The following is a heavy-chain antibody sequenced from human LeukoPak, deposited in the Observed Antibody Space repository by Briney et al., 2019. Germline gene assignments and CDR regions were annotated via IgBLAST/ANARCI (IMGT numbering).Heavy chain of an antibody. V-gene: IGHV4-59*01. J-gene: IGHJ4*02. CDR1: GGSISSYY. Sequence: PSETLSLTCTVSGGSISSYYWSWIRQPPGKGLEWIGYIYYSGSTNYNPSLKSRVTISVDTSKNQFSLKLSSVTAADTAVYYCARDLQAQGIDYWGQGTLVTVSS. D-gene: IGHD3-10*01. CDR2: IYYSGST. CDR3: ARDLQAQGIDY.